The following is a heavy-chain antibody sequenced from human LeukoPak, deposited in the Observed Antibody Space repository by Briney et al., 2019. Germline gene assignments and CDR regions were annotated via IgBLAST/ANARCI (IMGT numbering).Heavy chain of an antibody. V-gene: IGHV4-34*01. CDR2: INHSGSA. D-gene: IGHD6-13*01. CDR1: GGSLSGSY. Sequence: SETLSLTCAVYGGSLSGSYWSWIRQPPGKGLEWIGEINHSGSANYNPSLKSRVTLSIDKSKNQFSLNLNSVTAADTAVYYCARGRYSSTWYFDYWGQGTLVTVSS. CDR3: ARGRYSSTWYFDY. J-gene: IGHJ4*02.